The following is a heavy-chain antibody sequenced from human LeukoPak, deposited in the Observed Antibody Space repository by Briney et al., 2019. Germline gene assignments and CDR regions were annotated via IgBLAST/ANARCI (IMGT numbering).Heavy chain of an antibody. CDR2: ISYDGSNK. Sequence: PGRSLRLTCAASGFTFSSYGMHWVRQAPGKGLEWVAVISYDGSNKYYADSVKGRFTISRDSSKNTLYLQMNSLRAEDTAVYYCAKDPVGYSSSYYFDYWGQGTLVTVSS. V-gene: IGHV3-30*18. CDR1: GFTFSSYG. D-gene: IGHD6-6*01. CDR3: AKDPVGYSSSYYFDY. J-gene: IGHJ4*02.